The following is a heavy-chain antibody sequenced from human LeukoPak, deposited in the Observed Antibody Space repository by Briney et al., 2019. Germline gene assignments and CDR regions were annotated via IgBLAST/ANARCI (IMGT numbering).Heavy chain of an antibody. D-gene: IGHD3-10*01. CDR2: ISSSSSYI. CDR1: GFTFRSYS. Sequence: GGSLRLSCAASGFTFRSYSMNWVRQAPGKGLEWVSSISSSSSYIYYADSVKGRFTISRDNSKNTLNLQMNSLRAEDTAVYYCVKDRTGTYTLDYWGQGTLVTVSS. J-gene: IGHJ4*02. V-gene: IGHV3-21*01. CDR3: VKDRTGTYTLDY.